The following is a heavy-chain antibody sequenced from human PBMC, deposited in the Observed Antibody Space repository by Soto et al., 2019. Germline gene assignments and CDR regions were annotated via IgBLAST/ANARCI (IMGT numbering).Heavy chain of an antibody. CDR1: GFVFTSND. CDR3: AREVVDGSSHWLDP. CDR2: MNTNVNAT. D-gene: IGHD2-15*01. V-gene: IGHV1-8*01. J-gene: IGHJ5*02. Sequence: QVQLVQSGAEVKRPGDSVKVSCKASGFVFTSNDINWVRQAPGQGLQWMGWMNTNVNATDSPQEFKGRVVMTWNTSISTAYLEVRNLKSDDTAVYYCAREVVDGSSHWLDPWCQGTLVVVSS.